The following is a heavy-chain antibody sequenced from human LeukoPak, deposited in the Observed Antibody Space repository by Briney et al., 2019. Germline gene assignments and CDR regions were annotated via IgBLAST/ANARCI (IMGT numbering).Heavy chain of an antibody. CDR3: ARTQYCSSTSCYYYYYYYMDV. D-gene: IGHD2-2*01. V-gene: IGHV4-39*07. CDR1: GGSISSSSYY. Sequence: SETLSLTCTVSGGSISSSSYYWGWICQPPGKGLEWIGSIYYSGSTYYNPSLKSRVTISVDTSKNQFSLKLSSVTAADTAVYYCARTQYCSSTSCYYYYYYYMDVWGKGTTVTISS. CDR2: IYYSGST. J-gene: IGHJ6*03.